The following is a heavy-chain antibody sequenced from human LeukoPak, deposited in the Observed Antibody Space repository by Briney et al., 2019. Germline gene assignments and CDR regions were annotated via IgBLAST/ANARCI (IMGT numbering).Heavy chain of an antibody. CDR3: ARGRVTFSFSSGLGY. J-gene: IGHJ4*02. CDR2: INPSGGGT. D-gene: IGHD6-6*01. V-gene: IGHV1-46*03. Sequence: ASVKVSCKASGNTLTSYYMHWVRQAPGQGLEWMGIINPSGGGTTYAQKFQGRVTMTRGTSTSTVYVELSSLRSEDTAVYFCARGRVTFSFSSGLGYWGQGTLVTVSS. CDR1: GNTLTSYY.